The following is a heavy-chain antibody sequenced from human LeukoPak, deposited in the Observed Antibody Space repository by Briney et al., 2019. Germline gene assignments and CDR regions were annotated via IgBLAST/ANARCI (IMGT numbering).Heavy chain of an antibody. V-gene: IGHV4-59*01. J-gene: IGHJ3*02. D-gene: IGHD6-13*01. Sequence: SETLSLTCTVSGGSISSYYWSWIRQPPGKGLEWIGYIYYSGSANYNPSLKSRVTISVDTSKNQFSLKLSSVTAADTAVYYCAREGEQQLDAFDIWGQGTMVTVSS. CDR2: IYYSGSA. CDR3: AREGEQQLDAFDI. CDR1: GGSISSYY.